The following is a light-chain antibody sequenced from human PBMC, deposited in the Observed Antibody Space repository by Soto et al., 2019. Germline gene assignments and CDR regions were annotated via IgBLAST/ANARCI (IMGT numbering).Light chain of an antibody. J-gene: IGKJ1*01. V-gene: IGKV3-20*01. CDR1: QIVSGNY. CDR2: DAS. Sequence: EVVMTQSPGTLSLSPGEASTLSCRASQIVSGNYLAWYQQKPGQSPRLVIYDASSRATGIPDRFRGSGSGTDFTLTISRLGPEDFAVNFCYQYDSSPWTFGQGTQV. CDR3: YQYDSSPWT.